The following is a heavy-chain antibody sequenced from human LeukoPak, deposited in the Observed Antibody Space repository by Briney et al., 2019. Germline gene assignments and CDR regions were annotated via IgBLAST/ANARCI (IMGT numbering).Heavy chain of an antibody. V-gene: IGHV3-48*01. CDR2: ISETSSPI. Sequence: GGSVSLLCGLSCFTFSTYFMNWVRQAPGKGPEWVSYISETSSPIYYADPVRGRFTISRDNAKNSLYLQMNSLRAEDTAVYYCARDPGYGYSGAFDIWGQGTMVTVSS. CDR1: CFTFSTYF. CDR3: ARDPGYGYSGAFDI. J-gene: IGHJ3*02. D-gene: IGHD5-18*01.